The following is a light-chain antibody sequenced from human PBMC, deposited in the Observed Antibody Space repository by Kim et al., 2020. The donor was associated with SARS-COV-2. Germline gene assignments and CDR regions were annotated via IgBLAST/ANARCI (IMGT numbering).Light chain of an antibody. V-gene: IGKV4-1*01. CDR1: QSVLHSSNNKNY. CDR3: QQYYTPPYT. Sequence: RATINGKSSQSVLHSSNNKNYLAWYQQKQGQPPKLLIYWASTRESGVPDRLSGSGSGTDFTLTISSLQAEDVAVYSCQQYYTPPYTFGQGTKLEI. J-gene: IGKJ2*01. CDR2: WAS.